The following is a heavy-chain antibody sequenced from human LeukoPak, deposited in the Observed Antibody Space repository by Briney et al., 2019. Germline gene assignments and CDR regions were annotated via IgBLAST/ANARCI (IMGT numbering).Heavy chain of an antibody. CDR1: GFTFSSYS. CDR2: ISSSSSYI. CDR3: ARVRNVEATVRSSGWKSGYFDY. D-gene: IGHD6-19*01. J-gene: IGHJ4*02. V-gene: IGHV3-21*03. Sequence: PGGSLRLSCAASGFTFSSYSMNWVRQAPGKGLEWVSSISSSSSYIYYADSVKGRFTISRDNAKNSLYLQMNSLRAEDTAVYYCARVRNVEATVRSSGWKSGYFDYWGQGTLVTVSS.